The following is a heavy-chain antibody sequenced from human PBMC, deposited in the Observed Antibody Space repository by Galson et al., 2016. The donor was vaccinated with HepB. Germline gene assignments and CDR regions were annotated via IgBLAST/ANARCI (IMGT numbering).Heavy chain of an antibody. CDR3: ARAWGVASRPFDY. V-gene: IGHV4-61*01. CDR2: IYYSGST. D-gene: IGHD6-19*01. Sequence: SETLSLTCSVSGDSVSSGRYYWSWIRQPPGKGLEWIGYIYYSGSTNYNPSLKSRVTISVDTSKNQFSLKLNSVTAADTAVYYCARAWGVASRPFDYWGQGTLVTVSS. J-gene: IGHJ4*02. CDR1: GDSVSSGRYY.